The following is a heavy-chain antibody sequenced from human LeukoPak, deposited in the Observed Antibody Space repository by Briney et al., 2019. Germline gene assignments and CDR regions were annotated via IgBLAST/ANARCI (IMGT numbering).Heavy chain of an antibody. Sequence: SETLSLTCTVSGGSISSSSYYWGWIRQPPGKGLEWIGSIYYSGSTYYNPSLKSRVTISVDTSKNQFSLKLSSVTAADTAVYYCAIRYDSSGYYWFDYWGQGTLVTVSS. CDR1: GGSISSSSYY. D-gene: IGHD3-22*01. CDR2: IYYSGST. CDR3: AIRYDSSGYYWFDY. V-gene: IGHV4-39*07. J-gene: IGHJ4*02.